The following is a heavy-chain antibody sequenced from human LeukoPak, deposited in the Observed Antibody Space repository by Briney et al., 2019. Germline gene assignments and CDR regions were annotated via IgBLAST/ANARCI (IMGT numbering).Heavy chain of an antibody. CDR2: ISYDGSNK. J-gene: IGHJ4*02. V-gene: IGHV3-30*18. CDR1: GFTFSSYG. D-gene: IGHD6-19*01. CDR3: AKRAPLYSSTPGNYFDS. Sequence: GGSLRLSCAASGFTFSSYGMHWVRQAPGKGLEWVAVISYDGSNKYYADSVKGRFTISRDNSKNTLYLQMNSLRAEDTAVYYCAKRAPLYSSTPGNYFDSWGQGTLVTVSS.